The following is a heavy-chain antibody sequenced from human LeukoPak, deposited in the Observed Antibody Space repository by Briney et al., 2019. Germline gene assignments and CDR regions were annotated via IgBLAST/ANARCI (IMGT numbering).Heavy chain of an antibody. J-gene: IGHJ6*02. Sequence: ASVKVSRKASGYTFTSYYMHWVRQAPGQGLEWKGIINPSGGSTSYAQKFEGRVTMPRDTSTRTVYMELSSLRSEDTAVYYCATLLSRLQLERRTQGSYYGMDVWGQGATVTVSS. CDR3: ATLLSRLQLERRTQGSYYGMDV. CDR2: INPSGGST. V-gene: IGHV1-46*01. D-gene: IGHD1-1*01. CDR1: GYTFTSYY.